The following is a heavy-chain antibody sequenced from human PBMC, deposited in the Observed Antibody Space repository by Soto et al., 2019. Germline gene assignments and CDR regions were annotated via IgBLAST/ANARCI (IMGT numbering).Heavy chain of an antibody. Sequence: QVQLVQSGTEVKKPGSSVKVSCKTSGGTFSNYAFSWVRQAPGHGLEWMGGTIPIFGTAKYAPKFQGRVTITADESTSTAYMALSSLRSDDSAVYYCARGAGWIYGMDVWGQGTTVTVSS. J-gene: IGHJ6*02. D-gene: IGHD5-12*01. CDR3: ARGAGWIYGMDV. CDR1: GGTFSNYA. V-gene: IGHV1-69*12. CDR2: TIPIFGTA.